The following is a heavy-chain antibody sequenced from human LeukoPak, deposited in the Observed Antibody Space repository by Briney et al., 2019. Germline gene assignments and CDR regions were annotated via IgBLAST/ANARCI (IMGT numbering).Heavy chain of an antibody. CDR1: GFTFSDYY. D-gene: IGHD5-24*01. Sequence: PGGSLRLSCAASGFTFSDYYMSWIRQAPGKGLEWVSYISSSGSTIYYADSVKGRFTISRDNAKNSLYLQMNSLRAEDTAVYYCARGRNLKGWLQESVRDFDYWGQGTLVTVSS. J-gene: IGHJ4*02. V-gene: IGHV3-11*01. CDR2: ISSSGSTI. CDR3: ARGRNLKGWLQESVRDFDY.